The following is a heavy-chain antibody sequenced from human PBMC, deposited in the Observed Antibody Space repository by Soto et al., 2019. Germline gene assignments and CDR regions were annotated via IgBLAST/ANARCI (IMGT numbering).Heavy chain of an antibody. D-gene: IGHD3-10*01. Sequence: GGSLRLSCAASGFTFSDAWMTWVRQAPGKGLEWVGRIKSKTDGETTDYAAPVKGRFTISRDDSKNTLYLQMNSLKTEDTAVFYCTTTYGSGPWGQGTLVTVSS. CDR2: IKSKTDGETT. CDR3: TTTYGSGP. J-gene: IGHJ5*02. V-gene: IGHV3-15*01. CDR1: GFTFSDAW.